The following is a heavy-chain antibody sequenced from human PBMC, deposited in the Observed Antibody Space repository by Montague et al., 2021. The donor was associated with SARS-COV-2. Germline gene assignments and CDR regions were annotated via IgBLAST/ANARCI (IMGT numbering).Heavy chain of an antibody. D-gene: IGHD1-26*01. CDR3: AREGAVVGARRTFDI. Sequence: SETLSLTCTISGGSISSRSYYWGWIRQPPGKGLEWIGGIYYSGNTYYNPSLKSRVTISVDPSKNQFSLKLTSVTAADTAVYFCAREGAVVGARRTFDIGGQGTMVTVSS. V-gene: IGHV4-39*07. CDR2: IYYSGNT. J-gene: IGHJ3*02. CDR1: GGSISSRSYY.